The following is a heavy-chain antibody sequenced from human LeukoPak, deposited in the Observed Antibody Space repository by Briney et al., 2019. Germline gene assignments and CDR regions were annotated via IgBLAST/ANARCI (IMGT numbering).Heavy chain of an antibody. D-gene: IGHD3-16*01. CDR3: ARLIGSSWFDS. CDR2: TYYRSKWYV. CDR1: GDRVSTNSAT. J-gene: IGHJ5*01. V-gene: IGHV6-1*01. Sequence: SQTLSLTCAISGDRVSTNSATWTWIRQSPSRGLEWLGRTYYRSKWYVDYAVSLKGRITINPDTSKNQFSLQLNSVTPDDTAVYYCARLIGSSWFDSWGQGTLVTVSS.